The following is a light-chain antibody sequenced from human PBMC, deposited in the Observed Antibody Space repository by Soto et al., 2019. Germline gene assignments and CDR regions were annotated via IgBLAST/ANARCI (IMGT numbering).Light chain of an antibody. CDR2: DAS. CDR1: QSISSW. Sequence: DFQMTQSPATLPASVGDRVTITCRASQSISSWLACYQQKPGKAPKLLIYDASSLVSGVPSGFSGSGSVTEFTLTISSLQSDDFATYYCQQYNSYWTFGQGTKVDIK. J-gene: IGKJ1*01. V-gene: IGKV1-5*01. CDR3: QQYNSYWT.